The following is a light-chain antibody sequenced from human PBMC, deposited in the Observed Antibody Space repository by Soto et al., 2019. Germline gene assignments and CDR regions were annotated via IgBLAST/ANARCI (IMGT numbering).Light chain of an antibody. CDR2: AAS. V-gene: IGKV1-16*01. CDR1: QAISNN. J-gene: IGKJ1*01. CDR3: KQYNIFSWT. Sequence: DIQMTQSPTSLSASVGDRVTITCRSSQAISNNLAWFQQKPGKAPRSLVYAASRLQSGVPPRFRDCGYGTDFTLTISRLQPEVFATYFCKQYNIFSWTFGQGTKLEI.